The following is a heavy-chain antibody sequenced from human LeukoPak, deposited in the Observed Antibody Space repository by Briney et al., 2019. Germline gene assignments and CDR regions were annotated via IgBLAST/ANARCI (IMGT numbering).Heavy chain of an antibody. CDR2: IKQDGSEK. CDR3: AKPITITGATDGFDI. J-gene: IGHJ3*02. CDR1: GFAFSTYW. V-gene: IGHV3-7*01. D-gene: IGHD5-12*01. Sequence: GGSLRLSCAAPGFAFSTYWMNLIRQAPGKGLEWVANIKQDGSEKYYLDSVKGRFTVSRDNAKNLLYLQMSSLRVEDTAVYYCAKPITITGATDGFDIWGQGAKVIVSS.